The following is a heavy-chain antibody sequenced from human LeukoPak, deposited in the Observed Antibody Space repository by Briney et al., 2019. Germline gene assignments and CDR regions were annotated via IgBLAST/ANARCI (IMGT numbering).Heavy chain of an antibody. V-gene: IGHV1-2*02. CDR1: GYTFTGYY. J-gene: IGHJ5*02. CDR2: INPNSGGT. D-gene: IGHD5-18*01. CDR3: ARGGPIQLWERNWFDP. Sequence: GASVKVSCKASGYTFTGYYMHWVRQAPGQGLEWMGWINPNSGGTNYAQKFQGRVTMTRDTSISTAYMELSRLRSDDTAVYYCARGGPIQLWERNWFDPWGQGTLVTVSS.